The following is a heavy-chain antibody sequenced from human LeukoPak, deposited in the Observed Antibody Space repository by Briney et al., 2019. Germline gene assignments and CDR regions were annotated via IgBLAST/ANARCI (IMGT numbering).Heavy chain of an antibody. CDR1: GGSVSSGSYY. Sequence: PSETLSLPCTVSGGSVSSGSYYWSWIRQPPGKGLEWIGYIYYSGSTNYNPSLKSRVTISVDTSENQFSLKLSSVTAADTAVYYCASPRSYYDSSGYYISWGQGTLVTVSS. CDR2: IYYSGST. D-gene: IGHD3-22*01. V-gene: IGHV4-61*01. J-gene: IGHJ5*02. CDR3: ASPRSYYDSSGYYIS.